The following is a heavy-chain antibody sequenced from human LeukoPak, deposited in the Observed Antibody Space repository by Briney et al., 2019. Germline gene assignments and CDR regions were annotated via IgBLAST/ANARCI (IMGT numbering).Heavy chain of an antibody. J-gene: IGHJ4*02. CDR3: TRQILNSSSTRTPYIVY. Sequence: GGSLRLSCAASGFTFSNHAMTWVRHAPGKGLEWVSPIRDGGVVTYYTDSVKGRFTISRDNTKNRVYLHISRLRSEDTAQYFLTRQILNSSSTRTPYIVYWGEGARVSVSS. V-gene: IGHV3-23*01. CDR1: GFTFSNHA. CDR2: IRDGGVVT. D-gene: IGHD3-22*01.